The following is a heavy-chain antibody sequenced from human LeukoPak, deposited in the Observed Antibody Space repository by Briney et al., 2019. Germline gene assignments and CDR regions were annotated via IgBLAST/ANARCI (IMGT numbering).Heavy chain of an antibody. CDR1: GGSISSNSYY. CDR3: AREVHIYRKQQLEHDNWFDP. V-gene: IGHV4-39*07. D-gene: IGHD6-13*01. CDR2: ISYSGST. J-gene: IGHJ5*02. Sequence: PSETLSLTCSVSGGSISSNSYYWAWIRQPPGKGLEWIGSISYSGSTYYNPSLKSRVTISVDTSKKQFSLNLDSVTAADTAVYYCAREVHIYRKQQLEHDNWFDPWGQGTLVTVSS.